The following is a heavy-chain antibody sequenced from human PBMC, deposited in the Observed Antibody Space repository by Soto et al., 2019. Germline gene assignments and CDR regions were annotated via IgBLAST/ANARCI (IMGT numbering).Heavy chain of an antibody. CDR1: GYTFTTYG. CDR2: ISTSTGKT. Sequence: QVQLVQSGAEVKKPGTSVKVSCKASGYTFTTYGISWVRQAPGQGPEWMGWISTSTGKTTYAPKFQGRVTLATDTSTKTAYMELTGLRPDDSAVYYCSRTPRLIVTDKGTLDYCGQGTLVTVSS. J-gene: IGHJ4*02. CDR3: SRTPRLIVTDKGTLDY. V-gene: IGHV1-18*01. D-gene: IGHD2-21*02.